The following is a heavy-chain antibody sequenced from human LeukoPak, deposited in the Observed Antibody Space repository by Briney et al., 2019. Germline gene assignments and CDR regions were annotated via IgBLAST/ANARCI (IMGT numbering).Heavy chain of an antibody. V-gene: IGHV1-8*01. CDR3: ARDQDIVVVVAALRQREMGGFDP. D-gene: IGHD2-15*01. CDR2: MXPKSGXT. Sequence: MXPKSGXTGYAQKFQGRVTMTRDTSISTAYMELSSLRSDDTAVYYCARDQDIVVVVAALRQREMGGFDPWGQGTLVTVSS. J-gene: IGHJ5*02.